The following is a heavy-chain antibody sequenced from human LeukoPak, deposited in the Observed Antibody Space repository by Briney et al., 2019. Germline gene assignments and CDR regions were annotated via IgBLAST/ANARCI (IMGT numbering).Heavy chain of an antibody. D-gene: IGHD5-18*01. Sequence: PGGSLRLSCAASGFTVSSNCMTWVRQAPGMGLEWVSVLCSGGSTYYADSVKGRFTISTDNSKNTLYLQMNSLRAEDTAVYYCARKVGYGYALDYWGQGTLVTVPS. J-gene: IGHJ4*02. V-gene: IGHV3-53*01. CDR2: LCSGGST. CDR1: GFTVSSNC. CDR3: ARKVGYGYALDY.